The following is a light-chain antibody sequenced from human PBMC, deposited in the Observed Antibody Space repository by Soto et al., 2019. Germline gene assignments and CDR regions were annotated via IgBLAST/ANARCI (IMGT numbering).Light chain of an antibody. J-gene: IGLJ3*02. CDR3: CSYTHSNTLV. CDR1: SSDIGYYTY. Sequence: QSALTQPASVSGSPGQSITISCTGTSSDIGYYTYVSWSQQHPGEAPKLIIYEVNNRPSGVSPRFSGSKSGNTASLTISGLQPEDEADYYCCSYTHSNTLVFGGGTKVTVL. V-gene: IGLV2-14*01. CDR2: EVN.